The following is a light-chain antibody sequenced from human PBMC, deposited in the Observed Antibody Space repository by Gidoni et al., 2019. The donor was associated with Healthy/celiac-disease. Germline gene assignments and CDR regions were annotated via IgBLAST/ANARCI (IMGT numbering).Light chain of an antibody. CDR1: QSISSW. V-gene: IGKV1-5*01. Sequence: DIQMTQSPSTLSASVGDRVTITCRASQSISSWFAWYQQKPGKAPKLLIYDASSLESGVPSRFSGSGSGTEFTLTSSSLQPDDFATYYCQQYNSYPYTFGQGTKLEIK. CDR3: QQYNSYPYT. CDR2: DAS. J-gene: IGKJ2*01.